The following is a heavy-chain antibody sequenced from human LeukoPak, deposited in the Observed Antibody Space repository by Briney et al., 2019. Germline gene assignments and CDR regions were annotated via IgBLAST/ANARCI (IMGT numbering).Heavy chain of an antibody. Sequence: GTSVKVSCKASGCSFTSSAVQWVRQARGQRLEWIGWIVVGSGNTNYAQKFQERVTITRDMSTNTAYMELSSLRSEDTHVYYCAGGNRQADTPPQAAFDIWGQGTMVTVSS. J-gene: IGHJ3*02. V-gene: IGHV1-58*01. CDR3: AGGNRQADTPPQAAFDI. D-gene: IGHD1-14*01. CDR1: GCSFTSSA. CDR2: IVVGSGNT.